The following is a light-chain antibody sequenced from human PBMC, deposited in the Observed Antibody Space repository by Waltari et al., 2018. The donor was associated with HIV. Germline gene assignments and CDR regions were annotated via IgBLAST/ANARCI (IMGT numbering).Light chain of an antibody. CDR1: SGPSSYP. CDR3: QTWGTGIRV. CDR2: LNSDGSH. J-gene: IGLJ2*01. V-gene: IGLV4-69*01. Sequence: QLVLTQSPSASASLGASVKLTCTLSSGPSSYPIAWPQQKSEKGPRYLMKLNSDGSHNKGDGIPDRFSGSSSGAERYLTISSLQSEDEADYYCQTWGTGIRVFGGGTKLTVL.